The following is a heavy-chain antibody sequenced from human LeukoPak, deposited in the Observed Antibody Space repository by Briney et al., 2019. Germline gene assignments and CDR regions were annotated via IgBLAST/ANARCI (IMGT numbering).Heavy chain of an antibody. D-gene: IGHD3-9*01. CDR3: ARVWDYDISTGRHYYYYGMDV. V-gene: IGHV3-48*02. CDR2: SSSRSSTI. Sequence: GGSLRLSCAASGFTFSSYSMNWVRQAPGKGLEWVSYSSSRSSTIYYADSVKGRFTISRDNAKNSLYLQMNSLRDEDTAVYYCARVWDYDISTGRHYYYYGMDVWGQGTTVTVSS. CDR1: GFTFSSYS. J-gene: IGHJ6*02.